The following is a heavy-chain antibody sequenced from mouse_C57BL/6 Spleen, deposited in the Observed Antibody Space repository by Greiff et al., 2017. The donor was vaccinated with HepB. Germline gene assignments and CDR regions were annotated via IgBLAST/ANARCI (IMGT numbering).Heavy chain of an antibody. Sequence: QVHVKQPGAELVKPGASVKMSCKASGYTFTSYWITWVKQRPGQGLEWIGDIYPGSGSTNYNEKFKSKATLTVDTSSSTAYMQLSSLTSEDSAVYYCARDYYGSHYYAMDYWGQGTSVTVSS. V-gene: IGHV1-55*01. CDR1: GYTFTSYW. D-gene: IGHD1-1*01. CDR3: ARDYYGSHYYAMDY. CDR2: IYPGSGST. J-gene: IGHJ4*01.